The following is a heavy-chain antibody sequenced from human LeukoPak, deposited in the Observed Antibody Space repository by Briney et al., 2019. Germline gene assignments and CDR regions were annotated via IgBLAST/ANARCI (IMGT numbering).Heavy chain of an antibody. V-gene: IGHV4-31*03. CDR3: GRGWSGVYGDYGRLDY. CDR2: IYYSGST. CDR1: GGSISSGGYY. Sequence: SETLSLTCTVSGGSISSGGYYWSWIRQHPGKGLEWIGYIYYSGSTYYNPSLKSRVTISVDTSKNQFSLKLSSVTAADTAVYYCGRGWSGVYGDYGRLDYGGQETLVTVSS. D-gene: IGHD4-17*01. J-gene: IGHJ4*02.